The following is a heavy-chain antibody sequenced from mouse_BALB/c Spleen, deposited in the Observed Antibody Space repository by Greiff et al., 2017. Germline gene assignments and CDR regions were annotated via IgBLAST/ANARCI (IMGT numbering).Heavy chain of an antibody. Sequence: EVQLQQSGAELVKPGASVKLSCTASGFNIKDTYMHWVKQRPEQGLEWIGRIDPANGNTKYDPKFQGKATITADTSSNTAYLQLSSLTSEDTAVYYCAREGDDYDGLKDYWGQGTSVTVSS. CDR2: IDPANGNT. J-gene: IGHJ4*01. CDR3: AREGDDYDGLKDY. V-gene: IGHV14-3*02. CDR1: GFNIKDTY. D-gene: IGHD2-4*01.